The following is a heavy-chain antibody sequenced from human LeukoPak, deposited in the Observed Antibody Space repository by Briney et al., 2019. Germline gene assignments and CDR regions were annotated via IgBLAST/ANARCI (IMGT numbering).Heavy chain of an antibody. Sequence: ASVKVSCKASGYTFTGYYMHWVRQAPGQGLEWMGWINPNNGGTNYAQKFQGRVTMTRDTSISTAYMELSRLRSDDTAVYYCARGGTIFGVVITYYYYYYMDVWGKGTTVTVSS. CDR1: GYTFTGYY. CDR3: ARGGTIFGVVITYYYYYYMDV. D-gene: IGHD3-3*01. V-gene: IGHV1-2*02. CDR2: INPNNGGT. J-gene: IGHJ6*03.